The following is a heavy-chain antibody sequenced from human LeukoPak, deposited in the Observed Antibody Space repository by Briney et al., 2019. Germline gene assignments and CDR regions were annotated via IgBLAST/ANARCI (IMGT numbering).Heavy chain of an antibody. CDR2: IYYSGST. V-gene: IGHV4-39*01. J-gene: IGHJ4*02. D-gene: IGHD3-22*01. CDR3: ARHRDRAYYFDY. CDR1: GGSISSSSYY. Sequence: KSSETLSLTCTVSGGSISSSSYYWGWIRQPPGKGLEWIGSIYYSGSTYYNPSPKSRVTISVDTSKNQFSLKLSSVTAADTAVYYCARHRDRAYYFDYWGQGTLVTVSS.